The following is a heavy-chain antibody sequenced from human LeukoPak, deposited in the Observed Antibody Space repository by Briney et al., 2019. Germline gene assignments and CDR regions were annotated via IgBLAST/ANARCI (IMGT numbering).Heavy chain of an antibody. V-gene: IGHV4-4*09. CDR3: ATGELRTALVQ. CDR2: ICSSGIT. J-gene: IGHJ4*02. Sequence: SETLSLTCTVSGGSVSRDCWIWIRQPPGKGLEWIGYICSSGITNSKSSLKSRVTTSVDTSKNEFSLKLTSVTAADTAMYYCATGELRTALVQWGQRTLVSVSS. CDR1: GGSVSRDC. D-gene: IGHD1-7*01.